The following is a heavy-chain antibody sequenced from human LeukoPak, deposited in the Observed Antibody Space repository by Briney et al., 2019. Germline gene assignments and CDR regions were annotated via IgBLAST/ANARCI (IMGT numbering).Heavy chain of an antibody. CDR2: ISSSSSYV. CDR1: GFTFSSYN. J-gene: IGHJ4*02. D-gene: IGHD6-13*01. Sequence: PGGSLRLSCAASGFTFSSYNMNWVRQGPGKGLEWVSSISSSSSYVYYADSVKGRFTISRDNAKNSLYLQMNSLRAEDTAVYYCARSYSSSWYYFDYWGQGTLVTVSS. CDR3: ARSYSSSWYYFDY. V-gene: IGHV3-21*01.